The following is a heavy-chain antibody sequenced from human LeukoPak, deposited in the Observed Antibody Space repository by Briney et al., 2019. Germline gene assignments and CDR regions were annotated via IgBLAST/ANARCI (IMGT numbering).Heavy chain of an antibody. D-gene: IGHD6-19*01. V-gene: IGHV4-34*01. J-gene: IGHJ4*02. CDR1: GGSFSGYY. CDR2: IDHSGST. Sequence: SETLSLTCAVYGGSFSGYYWSWIRQPPGKGLEWIGEIDHSGSTNYSPSLKSRVTISVDTSNNQFSLKLTSVTAADTAVYYCARRGSGWSDWGQGTLVTVS. CDR3: ARRGSGWSD.